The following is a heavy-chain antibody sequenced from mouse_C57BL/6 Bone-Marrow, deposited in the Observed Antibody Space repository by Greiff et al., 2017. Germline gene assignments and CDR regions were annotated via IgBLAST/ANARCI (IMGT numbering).Heavy chain of an antibody. V-gene: IGHV6-3*01. J-gene: IGHJ2*01. D-gene: IGHD1-1*01. CDR2: IRLKSDNYAT. Sequence: EVKVEESGGGLVQPGGSMKLSCVASGFTFSNYWMNWVRQSPEKGLEWVAQIRLKSDNYATHYAVSVKGRFTISRDDSQSSVYLQMNNLRAEDTGIYYCTITTVVAGGYWCQGTTLTVSS. CDR3: TITTVVAGGY. CDR1: GFTFSNYW.